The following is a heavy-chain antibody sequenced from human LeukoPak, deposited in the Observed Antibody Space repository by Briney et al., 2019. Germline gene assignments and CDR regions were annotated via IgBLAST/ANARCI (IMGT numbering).Heavy chain of an antibody. CDR1: GASLISHY. D-gene: IGHD6-13*01. J-gene: IGHJ4*02. V-gene: IGHV4-59*11. Sequence: SETLFLTCTGSGASLISHYWSWIRQPPGKTLEWIGYIFGSGNTDYNPSPKSRVTMSLDTCRTQVSLKLNSVTAADTALYYCASRPPGSTWYGVFDYSRQGMLVTVSS. CDR2: IFGSGNT. CDR3: ASRPPGSTWYGVFDY.